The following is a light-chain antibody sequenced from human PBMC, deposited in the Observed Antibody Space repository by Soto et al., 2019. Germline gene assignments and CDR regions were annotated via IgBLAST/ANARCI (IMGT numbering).Light chain of an antibody. V-gene: IGKV1-5*01. CDR3: QQYDNLPLT. Sequence: DIQMTQSPSTLSASVGDRVTITCRASQSISDWLAWFQLKPGEAPKLLIYDASSLESGVPSRFSGSGSGTEFTLTISSLQPDDFATYYCQQYDNLPLTFGGGTKVDNK. CDR1: QSISDW. CDR2: DAS. J-gene: IGKJ4*01.